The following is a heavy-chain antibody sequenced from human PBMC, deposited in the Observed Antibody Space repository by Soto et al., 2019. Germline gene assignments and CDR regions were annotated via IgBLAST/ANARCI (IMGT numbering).Heavy chain of an antibody. CDR1: GFTFSGYV. V-gene: IGHV3-23*01. Sequence: GGSLRLSCAASGFTFSGYVMSWVRQAPGKGLEWVSAITGTTGSTWYADSVEGRFTISRDNSKNTLYLQMNSLRGEDTAVYHCAKGSASARPYYFDNWGQGTLVTVSS. D-gene: IGHD6-6*01. CDR3: AKGSASARPYYFDN. CDR2: ITGTTGST. J-gene: IGHJ4*02.